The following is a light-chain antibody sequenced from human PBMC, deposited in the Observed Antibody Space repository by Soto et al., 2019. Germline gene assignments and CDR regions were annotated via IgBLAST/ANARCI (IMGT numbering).Light chain of an antibody. Sequence: IVLTQSPVTLALSPGESAVVSCRASQSVSTSLAWYQHKPGQAPRLFIYDASKRAPGIPARFTGSGSGTDFTLTISSLEPEDIAVYYCQVRDVWPSFGQGTRWISN. CDR3: QVRDVWPS. CDR1: QSVSTS. V-gene: IGKV3-11*01. J-gene: IGKJ1*01. CDR2: DAS.